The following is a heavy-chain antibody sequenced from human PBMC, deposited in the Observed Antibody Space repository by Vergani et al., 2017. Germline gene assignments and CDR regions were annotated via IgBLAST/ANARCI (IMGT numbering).Heavy chain of an antibody. D-gene: IGHD3-22*01. V-gene: IGHV4-4*02. CDR3: ARAQIDYYDSSGSTDFDY. CDR1: GGSISSSNW. J-gene: IGHJ4*02. CDR2: IYHSGST. Sequence: QVQLQESGPGLVKPSGTLSLTCAVSGGSISSSNWWSWVRQPPGKGLEWIGEIYHSGSTNYNPSLKSRVTISVDKSKNQFSLKLSSVTAADTAVYYCARAQIDYYDSSGSTDFDYWGQGTLVTVSS.